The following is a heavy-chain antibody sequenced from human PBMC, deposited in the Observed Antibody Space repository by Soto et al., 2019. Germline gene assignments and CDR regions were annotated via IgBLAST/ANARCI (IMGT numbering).Heavy chain of an antibody. Sequence: QITLNESGPTPVNPRQTLTLTCTFSGFSLTTSGVGVGWIRQSPGKAPEGLALIYWDDDQRYSPSLKSRLTITKDTSKNQVVLTMADLDPADTATYYCAHRVLRTVFGLVTTTAIYFDFWGQGTPVAVSS. CDR2: IYWDDDQ. J-gene: IGHJ4*02. CDR3: AHRVLRTVFGLVTTTAIYFDF. CDR1: GFSLTTSGVG. V-gene: IGHV2-5*02. D-gene: IGHD3-3*01.